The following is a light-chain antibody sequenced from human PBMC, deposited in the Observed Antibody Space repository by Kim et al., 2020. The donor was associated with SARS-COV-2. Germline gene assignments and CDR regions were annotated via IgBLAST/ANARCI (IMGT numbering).Light chain of an antibody. CDR2: GKN. CDR3: NSRDSSGNHWV. V-gene: IGLV3-19*01. CDR1: SLRSYY. Sequence: ALGQTVRITCQGDSLRSYYASWYQQKPEQAPVLVIYGKNNRPSGIPDRFSGSSSGNTASLTITGAQAEDEADYYCNSRDSSGNHWVFGGGTKLTVL. J-gene: IGLJ3*02.